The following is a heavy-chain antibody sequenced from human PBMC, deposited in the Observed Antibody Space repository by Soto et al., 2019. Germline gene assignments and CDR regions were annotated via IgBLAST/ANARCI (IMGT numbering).Heavy chain of an antibody. CDR2: IDSSSSYI. D-gene: IGHD2-15*01. J-gene: IGHJ6*02. CDR1: VFTFSDYY. V-gene: IGHV3-11*06. Sequence: GWSLRLSCSASVFTFSDYYMSWIRQAPGKGLEWVSYIDSSSSYIKYADSVKGRFTISRDNAKNSLYLQMNSLRAEDTAVYYCARDGDKYCSAGSCYSGYYYYAMDVWGRGTTVTVSS. CDR3: ARDGDKYCSAGSCYSGYYYYAMDV.